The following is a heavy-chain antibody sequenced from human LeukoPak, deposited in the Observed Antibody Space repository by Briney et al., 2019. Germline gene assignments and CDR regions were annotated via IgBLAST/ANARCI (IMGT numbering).Heavy chain of an antibody. CDR2: FHYSGDT. J-gene: IGHJ4*02. D-gene: IGHD6-13*01. CDR1: GGSISTYY. V-gene: IGHV4-59*01. CDR3: ATGQQLAYY. Sequence: KPSETLSLTCAVSGGSISTYYWSWIRQPPGKGLGWIGSFHYSGDTNYNPSLKSRVTTSVATSQNQFSLKLRSVTAADTAVYYCATGQQLAYYWGQGTLVTVSS.